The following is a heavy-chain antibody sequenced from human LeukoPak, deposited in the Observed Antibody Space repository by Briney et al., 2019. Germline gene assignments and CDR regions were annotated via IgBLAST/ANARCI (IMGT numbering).Heavy chain of an antibody. CDR2: ITSNGGST. D-gene: IGHD3-10*01. CDR3: AKSFRYGSGPEAAFDI. CDR1: GFTFSSYS. Sequence: PGGSLRLSCSGSGFTFSSYSMHWVRQAPGKGLEYVSGITSNGGSTYYADSMKGRFTISRDNSKNTLYLQMNSLRAEDTAVYYCAKSFRYGSGPEAAFDIWGQGTMVTVSS. J-gene: IGHJ3*02. V-gene: IGHV3-64*04.